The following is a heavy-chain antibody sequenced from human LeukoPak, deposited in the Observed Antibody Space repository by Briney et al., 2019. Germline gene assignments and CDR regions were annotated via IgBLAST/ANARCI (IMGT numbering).Heavy chain of an antibody. D-gene: IGHD2-15*01. CDR1: GYTFTSYG. CDR2: ISAYNGNT. V-gene: IGHV1-18*01. Sequence: ASVKVSCKAYGYTFTSYGISWLRQAPGQGLEWMGWISAYNGNTNYAQKLQGRVTTTTDTSTSTAYMELRSLRSDDTAVYYCARDTCSGGSCSPFDYWGQGTLVTVSS. J-gene: IGHJ4*02. CDR3: ARDTCSGGSCSPFDY.